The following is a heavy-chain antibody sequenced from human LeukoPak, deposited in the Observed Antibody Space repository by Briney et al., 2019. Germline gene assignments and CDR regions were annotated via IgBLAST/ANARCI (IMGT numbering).Heavy chain of an antibody. Sequence: GGSLRLSCAASGFTFSSYAMSWVRQAPGKGLEWVSAISGSGDSTCYADSVKGRFTISRGNSKNTLYLQMNSLRAEDTAVYYCARDRGRGNYGGRGWFDPWGQGTLVTVSS. D-gene: IGHD4-23*01. J-gene: IGHJ5*02. CDR3: ARDRGRGNYGGRGWFDP. V-gene: IGHV3-23*01. CDR2: ISGSGDST. CDR1: GFTFSSYA.